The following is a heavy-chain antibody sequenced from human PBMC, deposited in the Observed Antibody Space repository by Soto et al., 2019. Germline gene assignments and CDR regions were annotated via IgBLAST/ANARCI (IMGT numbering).Heavy chain of an antibody. CDR3: ERETQGAEYYSGMDD. D-gene: IGHD1-26*01. CDR2: IIPIFGTA. V-gene: IGHV1-69*12. J-gene: IGHJ6*01. CDR1: GGTFSSYD. Sequence: QVQLVQSGAEVKKPGSSVKVSCKASGGTFSSYDINWVRQAPGQGLEWMGGIIPIFGTANFAQKFQGRVMITADESTRTAYMELSSLRSEDTAVYYCERETQGAEYYSGMDDWGQATTVTVSA.